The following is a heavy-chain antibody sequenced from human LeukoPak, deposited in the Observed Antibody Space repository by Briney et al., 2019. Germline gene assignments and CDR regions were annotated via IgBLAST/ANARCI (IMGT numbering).Heavy chain of an antibody. CDR1: GFTFSSYW. J-gene: IGHJ6*02. V-gene: IGHV3-7*03. CDR2: IKQDGSEK. D-gene: IGHD6-13*01. CDR3: ARATGIAAAGTSHHYYYGMDV. Sequence: PGGSLRLSCAASGFTFSSYWMSWVRQAPGKGLEWVANIKQDGSEKYYVDSVKGRFTISRDNAKNSLYLQMNSLRAEDTAVYYCARATGIAAAGTSHHYYYGMDVWGQGTTVTVSS.